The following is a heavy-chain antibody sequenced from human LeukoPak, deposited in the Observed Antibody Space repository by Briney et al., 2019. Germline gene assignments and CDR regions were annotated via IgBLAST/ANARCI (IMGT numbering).Heavy chain of an antibody. CDR2: ISAYNGNT. CDR1: GYTFTSYG. D-gene: IGHD2-15*01. Sequence: ASVKVSCKASGYTFTSYGISWVRQAPEQGLEWMGWISAYNGNTNYAQKLQGRVTMTTDTSTSTAYMELRSLRSDDTAVYYCARDCSGGSCYLHWGQGTLVTVSS. V-gene: IGHV1-18*01. J-gene: IGHJ4*02. CDR3: ARDCSGGSCYLH.